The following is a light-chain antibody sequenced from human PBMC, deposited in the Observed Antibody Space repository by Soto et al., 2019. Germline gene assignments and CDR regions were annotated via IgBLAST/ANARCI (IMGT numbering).Light chain of an antibody. V-gene: IGKV3-15*01. CDR1: QSVNSN. CDR2: GAS. Sequence: EIVMTQSPVTLSVSLGERATLSCRASQSVNSNLAWYQQKHGRAPRLLIYGASTRATGIPARFSGSGSGTECTLTISSLQSEDCEVYDCQQYNNWPLTFGGGTKVDIK. J-gene: IGKJ4*01. CDR3: QQYNNWPLT.